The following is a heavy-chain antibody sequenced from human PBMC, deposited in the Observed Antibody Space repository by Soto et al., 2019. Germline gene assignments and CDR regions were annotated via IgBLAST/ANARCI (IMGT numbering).Heavy chain of an antibody. Sequence: QVQLQGSGPRLVKPSETLSLTCTVSGGSISPYFWTWVRQAPGKGLEWLGYISYSGSTNYNPSLKSRLTILLSTSKKQFSLKLSSVTAADTAVYYCASGTRATQYYNYFYGVDVCGQGTTVSVSS. V-gene: IGHV4-59*01. CDR3: ASGTRATQYYNYFYGVDV. CDR1: GGSISPYF. J-gene: IGHJ6*02. CDR2: ISYSGST.